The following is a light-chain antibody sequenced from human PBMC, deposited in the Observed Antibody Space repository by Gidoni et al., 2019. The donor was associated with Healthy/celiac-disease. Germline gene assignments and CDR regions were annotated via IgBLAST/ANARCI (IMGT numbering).Light chain of an antibody. V-gene: IGLV5-45*03. CDR2: YKSDSDK. CDR3: MIWNSSACV. CDR1: SGINVGTYR. J-gene: IGLJ2*01. Sequence: QAVLTQPSSLSASPGASASLTCTLRSGINVGTYRIYWYQQKTGSPPQYLLRYKSDSDKQQGSGVPSRFSGSKDASANAVILLIAGLQSEDEADYYCMIWNSSACVFGGGTKLTVL.